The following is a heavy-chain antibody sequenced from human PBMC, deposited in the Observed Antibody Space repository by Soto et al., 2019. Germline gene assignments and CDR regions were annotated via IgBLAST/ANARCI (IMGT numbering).Heavy chain of an antibody. V-gene: IGHV4-59*01. J-gene: IGHJ5*02. CDR3: AREVVVSNWFDP. CDR1: GGSISSYY. Sequence: SDTLSLTCTVSGGSISSYYWSWIRQPPGKGLEWIGYIYYSGSTNYNPSLKSRVTISVDTSKNQFSLKLSSVTAADTAVYYCAREVVVSNWFDPWGQGTLVTVS. D-gene: IGHD2-21*01. CDR2: IYYSGST.